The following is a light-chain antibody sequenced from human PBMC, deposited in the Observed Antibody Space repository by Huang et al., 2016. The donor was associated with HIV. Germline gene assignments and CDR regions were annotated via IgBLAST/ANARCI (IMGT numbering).Light chain of an antibody. J-gene: IGKJ1*01. CDR2: GAS. CDR1: QSVTNTY. V-gene: IGKV3-20*01. Sequence: EIVLTQSPGTLSLAPGERATLSCRASQSVTNTYLAWYQPKPGQAPRLLVYGASSRDTGVPVRFGGSGSGTGCNLTISRLEHEDFAVYYCQQYGNSPKTFGQGTKVEIK. CDR3: QQYGNSPKT.